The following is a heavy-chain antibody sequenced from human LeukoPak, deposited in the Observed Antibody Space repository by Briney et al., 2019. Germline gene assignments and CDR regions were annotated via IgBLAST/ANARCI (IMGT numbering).Heavy chain of an antibody. J-gene: IGHJ3*02. CDR1: GFTFSSYG. CDR3: ARAIARGYSYGFGAFDI. V-gene: IGHV3-33*08. D-gene: IGHD5-18*01. CDR2: IWYDGSNK. Sequence: PGGSLRLSCAASGFTFSSYGMHWVRQAPGKGLEKVAVIWYDGSNKYYADSLKGRFTISRDNSKNTLYLQMNSLRAEDTAVYYCARAIARGYSYGFGAFDIWGQGTMVTVSS.